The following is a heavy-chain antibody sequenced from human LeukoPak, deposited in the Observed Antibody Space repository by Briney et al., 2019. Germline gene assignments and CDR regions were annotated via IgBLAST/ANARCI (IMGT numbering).Heavy chain of an antibody. CDR1: GFTFSDAY. Sequence: PGGSLRLSCAASGFTFSDAYMSWIRQAPGKGLEWVSYISPSGNIIHYADSVKGRFTISRDNSKNTLYLQMNSLRAEDTAVYYCARLIPYYYYMDVWGKGTTVTISS. J-gene: IGHJ6*03. CDR3: ARLIPYYYYMDV. CDR2: ISPSGNII. V-gene: IGHV3-11*01. D-gene: IGHD2-21*01.